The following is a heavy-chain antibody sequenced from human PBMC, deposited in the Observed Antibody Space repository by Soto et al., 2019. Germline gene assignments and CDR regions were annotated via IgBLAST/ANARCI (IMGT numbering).Heavy chain of an antibody. CDR2: IPQEGGDG. D-gene: IGHD2-15*01. J-gene: IGHJ6*04. Sequence: DVHLVESGGGLVQPGQSLRLSGEVYGFPFSMYSMSWVREAPGKGLEWVAKIPQEGGDGHYLDSVKGRFFISRDNAKNSLYLQMNSLRGEDTAIYYCARDHLILPAHDFFYGSDVWGKGATVTVSS. CDR1: GFPFSMYS. V-gene: IGHV3-7*03. CDR3: ARDHLILPAHDFFYGSDV.